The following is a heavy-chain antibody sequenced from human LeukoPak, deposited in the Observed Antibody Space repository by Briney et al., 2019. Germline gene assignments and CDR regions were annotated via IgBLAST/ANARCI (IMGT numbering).Heavy chain of an antibody. V-gene: IGHV1-8*01. CDR1: GYTFTSYD. CDR2: MNPNSGNT. J-gene: IGHJ6*02. Sequence: ASVKVSCKASGYTFTSYDINWVRQATGQGHEWMGWMNPNSGNTGYAQKFQGRVTMTRNTSISTAYMELSSLRSEDTAVYYCARDLGGITGTAYYYYGMDVWGQGTTVTVSS. CDR3: ARDLGGITGTAYYYYGMDV. D-gene: IGHD1-20*01.